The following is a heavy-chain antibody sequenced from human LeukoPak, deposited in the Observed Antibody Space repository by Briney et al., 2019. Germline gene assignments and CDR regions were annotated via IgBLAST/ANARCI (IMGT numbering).Heavy chain of an antibody. CDR3: ARYRDVLRFLEWPDY. Sequence: GALVKVSCKASGYTFTSYGISWVRQAPGQGLEWMGWISAYNGNTNYAQKLQGRVTMTTDTSTSTAYMELRSLRSDDTAVYYCARYRDVLRFLEWPDYWGQGTLVTVSS. J-gene: IGHJ4*02. CDR1: GYTFTSYG. CDR2: ISAYNGNT. D-gene: IGHD3-3*01. V-gene: IGHV1-18*01.